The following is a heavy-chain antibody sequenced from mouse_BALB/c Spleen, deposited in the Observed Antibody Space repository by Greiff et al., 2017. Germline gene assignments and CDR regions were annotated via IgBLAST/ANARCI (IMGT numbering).Heavy chain of an antibody. CDR3: AREYGNYYAMDY. Sequence: QVQLQQSGPELVKPGASVRISCKASGYTFTSYYIHWVKQRPGQGLEWIGWIYPGNVNTKYNEKFKGKATLTADKSSSTAYMQLSSLTSEDSAVYFCAREYGNYYAMDYWGQGTSVTVSS. CDR1: GYTFTSYY. V-gene: IGHV1S56*01. J-gene: IGHJ4*01. CDR2: IYPGNVNT. D-gene: IGHD2-10*02.